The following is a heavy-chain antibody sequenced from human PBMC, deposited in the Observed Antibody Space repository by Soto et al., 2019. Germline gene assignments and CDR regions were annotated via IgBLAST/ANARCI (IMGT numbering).Heavy chain of an antibody. CDR1: VGTFRSST. CDR3: AREGDYYGSGRPANWFDP. V-gene: IGHV1-69*08. Sequence: QVQLVQSGAEVKKPGSSVKVSCKASVGTFRSSTISWVRQAPGHGLEWMGRIIPILGIANYAQKFQGRVTITADKSKSTAYMELSSLRSEDTAVYYCAREGDYYGSGRPANWFDPWGQGTLVTVSS. CDR2: IIPILGIA. D-gene: IGHD3-10*01. J-gene: IGHJ5*02.